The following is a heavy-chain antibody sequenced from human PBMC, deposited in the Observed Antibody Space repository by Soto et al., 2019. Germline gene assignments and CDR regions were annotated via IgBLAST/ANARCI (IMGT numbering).Heavy chain of an antibody. Sequence: NPGGSLRLSCAASGFTLSPYSMNWVRQAPGKGLEWISYISGSSNFINYADSVKGRFTISRDNTKNSLYLQMNSLRDEDTAVYYCARGFDLQYGMDVWGQGTTVTVSS. CDR2: ISGSSNFI. D-gene: IGHD3-10*01. V-gene: IGHV3-21*05. CDR1: GFTLSPYS. CDR3: ARGFDLQYGMDV. J-gene: IGHJ6*02.